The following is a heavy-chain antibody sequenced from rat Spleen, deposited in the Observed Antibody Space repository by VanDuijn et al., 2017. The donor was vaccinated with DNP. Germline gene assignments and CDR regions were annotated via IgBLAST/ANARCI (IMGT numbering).Heavy chain of an antibody. V-gene: IGHV5-7*01. Sequence: EVQLVESGGGLVQPGRSLKLSCAVSGITFSDHNMAWVRQAPKKSLEWVATISYDGSDTYYRDSVKGRFIISRNNAKSTLYLQMDSLRSEDTATYYCAGRPPPTRGPFDYWGQGVTVTVSS. CDR1: GITFSDHN. J-gene: IGHJ2*01. CDR2: ISYDGSDT. CDR3: AGRPPPTRGPFDY. D-gene: IGHD1-4*01.